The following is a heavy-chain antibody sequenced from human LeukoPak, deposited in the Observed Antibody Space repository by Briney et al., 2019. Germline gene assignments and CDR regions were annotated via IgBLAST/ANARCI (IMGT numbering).Heavy chain of an antibody. J-gene: IGHJ6*02. D-gene: IGHD2-15*01. Sequence: SETLSLTCTISGGSISSYYWSWIRQPPGKGLDWIGYIYYSGSTNYNPSLKSRVTMSVDTSKNQFSLKLSSATAADTAVYYCARGTVVFGMDVWGQGTTVTVSS. CDR2: IYYSGST. V-gene: IGHV4-59*01. CDR3: ARGTVVFGMDV. CDR1: GGSISSYY.